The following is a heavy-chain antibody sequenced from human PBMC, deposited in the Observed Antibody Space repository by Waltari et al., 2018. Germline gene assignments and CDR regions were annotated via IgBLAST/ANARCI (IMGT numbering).Heavy chain of an antibody. CDR3: VGFSGELLSTHYYYYGMDV. V-gene: IGHV1-2*07. CDR2: INPNSVCT. D-gene: IGHD3-10*01. CDR1: GYTFTGYY. J-gene: IGHJ6*02. Sequence: QVQLVQSGAEVKKPGASVKVSCKASGYTFTGYYMHWVRQAPGQGLEWIVWINPNSVCTNDGHEVQGRVTITRDTSIRTAYMGLSRLRSDDTAVYYCVGFSGELLSTHYYYYGMDVWGQGTTVTVSS.